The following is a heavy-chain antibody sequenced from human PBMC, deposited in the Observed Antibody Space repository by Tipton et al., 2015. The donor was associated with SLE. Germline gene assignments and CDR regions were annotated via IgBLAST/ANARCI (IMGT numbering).Heavy chain of an antibody. CDR1: GYIFGSYD. J-gene: IGHJ1*01. CDR3: ARLVAGTYFHH. Sequence: QSGAEVKKPGASVKISCEASGYIFGSYDVYWVRQAPGQGLEWMGIINPSGGGTTYAQKFQGRVTMTRDTSTSTVYMDLSSLRSEDTAVYFCARLVAGTYFHHWGQGTLVTVSS. CDR2: INPSGGGT. D-gene: IGHD6-19*01. V-gene: IGHV1-46*01.